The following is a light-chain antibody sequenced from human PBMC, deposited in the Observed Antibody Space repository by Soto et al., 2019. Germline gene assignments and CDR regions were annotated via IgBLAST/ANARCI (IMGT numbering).Light chain of an antibody. V-gene: IGLV2-14*01. CDR1: SSDVGGYNY. J-gene: IGLJ1*01. CDR3: SSYTSSSTPYV. Sequence: QSALSQPASVSASSGQSVTLSCTGTSSDVGGYNYVSWYQQHPGEAPKLMIYDVSNRPSGVSNRFSGSKSGNTPPLTISGLQAEDEADYSCSSYTSSSTPYVFGTGTKVPV. CDR2: DVS.